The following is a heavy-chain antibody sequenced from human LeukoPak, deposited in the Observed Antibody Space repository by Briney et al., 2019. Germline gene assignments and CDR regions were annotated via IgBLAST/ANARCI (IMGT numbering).Heavy chain of an antibody. D-gene: IGHD1-26*01. J-gene: IGHJ4*02. CDR3: ARGHSRRYYFDY. V-gene: IGHV3-64*01. Sequence: PGGSLRLSCAASGFTFSSHAIHWVRQAPGKGLEYVSAISSNGGSTYYANSVKGRFTISRDNSKNTLYLQMGSLRAEDMAVYYCARGHSRRYYFDYWGQGTLVTVSS. CDR2: ISSNGGST. CDR1: GFTFSSHA.